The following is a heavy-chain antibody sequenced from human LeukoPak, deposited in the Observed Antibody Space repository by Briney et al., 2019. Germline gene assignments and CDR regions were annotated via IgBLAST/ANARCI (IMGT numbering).Heavy chain of an antibody. Sequence: TGGSLRLSCAASGFTFSSYAMHWVRQAPGKGLEWVAVISYDASNKYYADSVKGRFTISRDNSKNTLYLQMNSLRAEDTAVYYCARESYGDLYFDYWGQGTLVTVSS. V-gene: IGHV3-30-3*01. CDR2: ISYDASNK. J-gene: IGHJ4*02. D-gene: IGHD4-17*01. CDR3: ARESYGDLYFDY. CDR1: GFTFSSYA.